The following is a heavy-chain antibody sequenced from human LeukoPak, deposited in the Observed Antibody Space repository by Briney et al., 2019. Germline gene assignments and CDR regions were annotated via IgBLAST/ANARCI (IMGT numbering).Heavy chain of an antibody. Sequence: SETLSLTCRLSVDSISISSHYWGWIRQPPGKGLEWIGDIFSSGTTYYNPSLQSRVTISADTSKNQFSLKVNSVSAADTAVYYCARRNSGWPFDWWGPGSLVTVSS. D-gene: IGHD6-19*01. CDR2: IFSSGTT. V-gene: IGHV4-39*01. J-gene: IGHJ4*02. CDR3: ARRNSGWPFDW. CDR1: VDSISISSHY.